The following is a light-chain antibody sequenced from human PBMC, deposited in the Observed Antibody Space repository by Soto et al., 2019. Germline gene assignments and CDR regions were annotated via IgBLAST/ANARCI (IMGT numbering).Light chain of an antibody. V-gene: IGKV1-5*03. J-gene: IGKJ5*01. CDR2: RAS. CDR1: QSISSW. CDR3: QQYNTYSCT. Sequence: DIQMTQSPSTLSASVGDRVTITCRASQSISSWLAWYQQKPGKAPKLLIYRASSLQSGVPSMFSGSGSETEFTLTISSLQPDDFATYYCQQYNTYSCTFGQGTRLEIK.